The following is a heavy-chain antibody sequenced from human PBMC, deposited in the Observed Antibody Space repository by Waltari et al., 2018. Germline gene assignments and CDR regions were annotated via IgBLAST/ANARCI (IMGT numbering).Heavy chain of an antibody. CDR2: IHGSGRI. CDR3: ARDRGRGLYLDS. Sequence: QVQLQESGPGLVKPSGTLSVTCAVSGDSISGSFWWSWVRQTPGKGLEWIGQIHGSGRINYNPSLVSRVTVSRDTSNNQVSLKLTSATAADTAVYFCARDRGRGLYLDSWGQGILVTVSP. V-gene: IGHV4-4*02. J-gene: IGHJ4*02. D-gene: IGHD5-12*01. CDR1: GDSISGSFW.